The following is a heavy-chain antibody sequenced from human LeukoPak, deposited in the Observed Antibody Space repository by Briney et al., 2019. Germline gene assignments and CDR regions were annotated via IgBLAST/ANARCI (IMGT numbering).Heavy chain of an antibody. CDR2: ISYDGSKK. J-gene: IGHJ4*02. Sequence: GGSLRLSCAASGFTFSSYAMHWVRQAPGKGLEWVAVISYDGSKKHYADSVKGRFTISRDNSKNTVYLQMNSLRAEDTAVYYCARDAESGYTLGDFDYWGQGTLVTVSS. D-gene: IGHD3-3*01. CDR1: GFTFSSYA. V-gene: IGHV3-30-3*01. CDR3: ARDAESGYTLGDFDY.